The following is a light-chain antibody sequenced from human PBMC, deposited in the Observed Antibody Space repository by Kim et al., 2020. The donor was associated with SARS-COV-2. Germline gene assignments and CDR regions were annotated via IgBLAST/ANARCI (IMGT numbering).Light chain of an antibody. CDR2: GAS. Sequence: LSPGERATRSCRANSSVSRNYLAWYQQRPGQAPRLLIYGASSSPTGILNRFRDSRSGTDFPLTIRRLEPEDFAVYYCKQYSSAAYSFGQGTKLEIK. CDR3: KQYSSAAYS. J-gene: IGKJ2*03. V-gene: IGKV3-20*01. CDR1: SSVSRNY.